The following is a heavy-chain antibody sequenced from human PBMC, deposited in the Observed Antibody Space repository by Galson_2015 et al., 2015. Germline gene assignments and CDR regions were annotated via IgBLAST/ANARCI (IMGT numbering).Heavy chain of an antibody. CDR3: ASQTWTGYFDY. V-gene: IGHV3-7*03. J-gene: IGHJ4*02. CDR2: IKQDGSEK. Sequence: SLRLSCAASGFTFSNYWMSWVRQAPGKGLEWVANIKQDGSEKYYVDSVKGRFTISRDNAKNSLYLQMNSLRAEDTAIYYCASQTWTGYFDYWGQEILVTVSS. CDR1: GFTFSNYW. D-gene: IGHD3-10*01.